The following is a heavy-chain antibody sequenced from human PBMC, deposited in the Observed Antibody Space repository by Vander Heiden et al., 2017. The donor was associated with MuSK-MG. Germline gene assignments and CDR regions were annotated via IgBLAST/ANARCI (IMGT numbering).Heavy chain of an antibody. CDR1: GGSISKTNYY. CDR3: AAGPSAARIDD. CDR2: ISNVGST. J-gene: IGHJ4*02. V-gene: IGHV4-39*01. D-gene: IGHD6-13*01. Sequence: QLQLQESGPGLVKPSETLSLTCTVSGGSISKTNYYWGWIRQPPGKGLEWIAIISNVGSTYHNPSLKSRVTITVDTSKNQFALKLNSVTAADTAVYYCAAGPSAARIDDWGKGTLGTVSS.